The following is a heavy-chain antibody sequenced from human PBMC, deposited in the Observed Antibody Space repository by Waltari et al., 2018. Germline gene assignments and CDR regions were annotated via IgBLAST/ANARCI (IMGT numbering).Heavy chain of an antibody. CDR2: IYTSGST. J-gene: IGHJ4*02. V-gene: IGHV4-61*02. Sequence: QVQLQESGPGLVKPSQTLSLTCTVSGGSISSGSYYWSGIRQPAGKGLEWIGRIYTSGSTNNNPSLKSRFTISVDTSKNQFSLKLSSVTAADTAVYYCATGRFLENYWGQGTLVTVSS. D-gene: IGHD3-3*01. CDR3: ATGRFLENY. CDR1: GGSISSGSYY.